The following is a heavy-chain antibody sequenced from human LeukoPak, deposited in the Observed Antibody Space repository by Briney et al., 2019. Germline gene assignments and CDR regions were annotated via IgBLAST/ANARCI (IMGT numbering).Heavy chain of an antibody. CDR2: IRYDGYNK. CDR1: GFTFISYD. Sequence: PGGSLRLSCAASGFTFISYDMHWVRQAPGKGLEWVAFIRYDGYNKYYADSVKGRFTISRDNSKNTLFLQLNSLRAEDTALYYCARGRTQWLVTPHYWGQGTLVTVSS. D-gene: IGHD6-19*01. J-gene: IGHJ4*02. V-gene: IGHV3-30*02. CDR3: ARGRTQWLVTPHY.